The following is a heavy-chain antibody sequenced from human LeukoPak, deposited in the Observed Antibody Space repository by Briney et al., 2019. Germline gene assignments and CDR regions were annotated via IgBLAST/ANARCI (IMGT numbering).Heavy chain of an antibody. J-gene: IGHJ4*02. V-gene: IGHV3-48*03. CDR2: ISSSGSTI. D-gene: IGHD3-9*01. Sequence: GGSLRLSCAASGFTFSSYEMNWVRQAPGKGLEWVSYISSSGSTIYYADSVKGRFTISRDNAKNSLYLQMNSLRAEDTVVYYCARDDILTGYPTPFDYWGQGTLVTVSS. CDR3: ARDDILTGYPTPFDY. CDR1: GFTFSSYE.